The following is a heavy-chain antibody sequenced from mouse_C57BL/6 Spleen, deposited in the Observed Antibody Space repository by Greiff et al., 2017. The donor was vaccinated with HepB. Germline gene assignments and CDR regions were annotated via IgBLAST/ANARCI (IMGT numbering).Heavy chain of an antibody. D-gene: IGHD1-1*01. Sequence: QVQLQQSGAELARPGASVKLSCKASGYTFTSYGISWVKQRTGQGLEWIGEIYPRRGNTYYNEKFKGKATLTADKSSSTAYMELRSLTSEDSAVYVCARERNYYGSSYWYFDVWGTGTTVTVSS. CDR3: ARERNYYGSSYWYFDV. CDR2: IYPRRGNT. J-gene: IGHJ1*03. CDR1: GYTFTSYG. V-gene: IGHV1-81*01.